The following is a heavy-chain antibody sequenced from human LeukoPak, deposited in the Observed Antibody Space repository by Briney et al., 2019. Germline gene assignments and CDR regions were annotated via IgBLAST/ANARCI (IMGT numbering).Heavy chain of an antibody. CDR2: IYYSGST. Sequence: SETLSLTCTVSGGSVSSGSYYWSWIRQPPGKGLEWIGYIYYSGSTNYNPSLKSRVTISVDTSKNQFSLKLSSVTAADTAVYYCATWPGATPFGYFDLLHQYYFDYWGQGTLVTVSS. CDR3: ATWPGATPFGYFDLLHQYYFDY. CDR1: GGSVSSGSYY. J-gene: IGHJ4*02. D-gene: IGHD3-9*01. V-gene: IGHV4-61*01.